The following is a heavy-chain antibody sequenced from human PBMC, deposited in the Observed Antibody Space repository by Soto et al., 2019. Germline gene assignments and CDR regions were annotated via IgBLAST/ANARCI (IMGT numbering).Heavy chain of an antibody. V-gene: IGHV4-59*01. D-gene: IGHD2-15*01. Sequence: KTSETLSLTCTVSGGSISSSYWSWIRQPPGKGLEWIGHIYYSGSTNYNPSLRGRVTISVDTSKNQFSLKLSSVTAADTAVYYCARDGIVSYFDYWGQGTLVTVSS. CDR1: GGSISSSY. CDR2: IYYSGST. J-gene: IGHJ4*02. CDR3: ARDGIVSYFDY.